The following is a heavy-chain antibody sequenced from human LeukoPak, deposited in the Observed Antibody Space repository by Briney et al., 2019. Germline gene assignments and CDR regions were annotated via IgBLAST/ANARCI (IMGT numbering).Heavy chain of an antibody. V-gene: IGHV4-59*01. CDR1: GGSISSYY. CDR2: IYYSGST. Sequence: SETLSLTCTVSGGSISSYYWSWIRQPPGKGLEWIGYIYYSGSTNYNPSLKSRVTISVDTSKNQFSLKLSSVTAADTAVYYCAREKYGVVDYWGQGTLVTVSS. J-gene: IGHJ4*02. CDR3: AREKYGVVDY. D-gene: IGHD4-17*01.